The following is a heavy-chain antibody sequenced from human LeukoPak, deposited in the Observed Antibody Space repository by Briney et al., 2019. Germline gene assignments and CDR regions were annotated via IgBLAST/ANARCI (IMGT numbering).Heavy chain of an antibody. CDR1: GFNFDEYA. J-gene: IGHJ4*02. D-gene: IGHD3-22*01. Sequence: GGFLRLSCVASGFNFDEYAMNWVRQAPGKGLEWVSSISSSSSYIYYADSVKGRFTISRDNAKNSLYLQMNSLRAEDTAVYYCARGGDYYYDSSGYSAPFDYWGQGTLVTVSS. V-gene: IGHV3-21*01. CDR3: ARGGDYYYDSSGYSAPFDY. CDR2: ISSSSSYI.